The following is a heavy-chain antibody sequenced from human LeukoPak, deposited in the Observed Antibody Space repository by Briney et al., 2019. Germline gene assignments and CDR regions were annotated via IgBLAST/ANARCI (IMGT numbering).Heavy chain of an antibody. D-gene: IGHD6-6*01. Sequence: AGGSLRLSCAASGFTFSDYYMSWIRQAPGKGLEWVSYISSSGSTIYYADSVEGRFTISRDNAKNSLYLQMNSLRAEDTAVYYCARAGIAARPSYYYYGMDVWGQGTTVTVSS. CDR2: ISSSGSTI. CDR1: GFTFSDYY. V-gene: IGHV3-11*01. J-gene: IGHJ6*02. CDR3: ARAGIAARPSYYYYGMDV.